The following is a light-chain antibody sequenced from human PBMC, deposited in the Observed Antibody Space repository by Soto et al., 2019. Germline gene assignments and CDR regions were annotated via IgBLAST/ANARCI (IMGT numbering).Light chain of an antibody. J-gene: IGKJ5*01. CDR1: QGVTTN. CDR2: DVS. Sequence: EIVLTQTPATLSVSPGERATLSCRAGQGVTTNFAWYQQKSGQSPRLLIYDVSTRATGVPARFSGTGSETDFTLTICGLQSDDSAGYFCQQYNNLPFSFGQGTRLEIK. CDR3: QQYNNLPFS. V-gene: IGKV3-15*01.